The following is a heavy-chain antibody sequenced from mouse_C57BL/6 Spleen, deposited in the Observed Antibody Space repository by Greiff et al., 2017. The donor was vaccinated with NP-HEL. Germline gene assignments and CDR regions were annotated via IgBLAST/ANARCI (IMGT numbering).Heavy chain of an antibody. Sequence: VQLQQSGPELVKPGASVKISCKASGYAFSSSWMNWVKQRPGKGLEWIGRIYPGDGDTNYNGKFKGKATLTADKSSSTAYMQLSSLTSEDSAVYFCARSHGYYDFDYWGQGTTLTVSS. V-gene: IGHV1-82*01. CDR3: ARSHGYYDFDY. J-gene: IGHJ2*01. CDR1: GYAFSSSW. D-gene: IGHD2-3*01. CDR2: IYPGDGDT.